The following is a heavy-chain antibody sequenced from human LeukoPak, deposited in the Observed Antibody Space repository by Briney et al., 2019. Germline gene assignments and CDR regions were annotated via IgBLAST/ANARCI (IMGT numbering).Heavy chain of an antibody. Sequence: PGGSLRLSCAASGFTFSSYWMSWVRQAPGKGLKWVANIKQDGSEKYYVDSVKGRFTISRDNAKNSLYLQMNSLRAEDTAVYYCAREIGYSYGRYYYYYMDVWGKGTTVTVSS. CDR3: AREIGYSYGRYYYYYMDV. CDR1: GFTFSSYW. V-gene: IGHV3-7*01. D-gene: IGHD5-18*01. CDR2: IKQDGSEK. J-gene: IGHJ6*03.